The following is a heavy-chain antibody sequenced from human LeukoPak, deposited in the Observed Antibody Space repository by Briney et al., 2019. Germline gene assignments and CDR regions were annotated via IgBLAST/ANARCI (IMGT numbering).Heavy chain of an antibody. D-gene: IGHD3-10*01. CDR3: ARSFSGGVRPLFIKTSDAFHV. CDR2: VYHNGKS. Sequence: PSETLSLTCSVSGGPISPFFWIWIRQAPGKGLEWIGHVYHNGKSDYNPSLQSRVSISIDASKKQFSLKLSSVTAADTAVYFCARSFSGGVRPLFIKTSDAFHVWGQGTMVTVSS. CDR1: GGPISPFF. J-gene: IGHJ3*01. V-gene: IGHV4-59*01.